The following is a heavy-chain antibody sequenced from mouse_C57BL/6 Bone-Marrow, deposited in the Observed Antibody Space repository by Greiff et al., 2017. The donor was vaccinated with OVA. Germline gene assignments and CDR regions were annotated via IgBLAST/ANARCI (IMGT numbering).Heavy chain of an antibody. CDR1: GYTFTSYW. J-gene: IGHJ3*01. D-gene: IGHD1-1*01. V-gene: IGHV1-69*01. CDR2: IDPSDSYT. CDR3: AREALHYYGSSAWFAY. Sequence: QVQLQQPGAELVMPGASVKLSCKASGYTFTSYWMHWVKQRPGQGLEWIGEIDPSDSYTNYNQKFKGKYTLTVDKASSTAYMQLSSLTSEDSAVYYCAREALHYYGSSAWFAYWGQGTLVTVSA.